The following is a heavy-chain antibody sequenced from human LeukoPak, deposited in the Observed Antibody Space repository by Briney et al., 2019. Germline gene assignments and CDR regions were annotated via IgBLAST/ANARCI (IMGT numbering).Heavy chain of an antibody. J-gene: IGHJ4*02. D-gene: IGHD3-22*01. CDR2: IYYSGTT. Sequence: SETLSLTCTVSGGSISSYYWSWIRQPPGKGLEWIGYIYYSGTTNYNPSLKSRVTISVDTSKNQFYLKLSSVTAADTAVYYCARAWYDSSGYYYTFDYWGQGTLVTVSS. CDR3: ARAWYDSSGYYYTFDY. V-gene: IGHV4-59*01. CDR1: GGSISSYY.